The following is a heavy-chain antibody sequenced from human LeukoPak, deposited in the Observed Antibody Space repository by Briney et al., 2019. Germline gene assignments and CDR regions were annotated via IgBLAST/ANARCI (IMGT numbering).Heavy chain of an antibody. J-gene: IGHJ4*02. V-gene: IGHV3-53*01. CDR3: ARAPYGDYTLDY. Sequence: GGSLRLSCAASGFTVSSNYMSWVRQAPGKGLEWVSVIYSGGNTYYADSVKGRFTISRDNSKNTLYLQMNSLRAEDTAVYYCARAPYGDYTLDYWGQGTLVTVSS. CDR1: GFTVSSNY. CDR2: IYSGGNT. D-gene: IGHD4-17*01.